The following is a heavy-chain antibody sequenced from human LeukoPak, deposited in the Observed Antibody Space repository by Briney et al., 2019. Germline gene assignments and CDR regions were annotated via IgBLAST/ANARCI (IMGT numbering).Heavy chain of an antibody. CDR1: GFTFSNYA. J-gene: IGHJ4*02. Sequence: GGSLRLSCAASGFTFSNYAMSWVRQAPGKGLEWVSAITGSGGNTYYADSVKGRVTISRNNSKNTLYLQMNSRRDEDTAVYYCAKWGYFDVLAGYYVPDFWGQGTLVTVSS. CDR3: AKWGYFDVLAGYYVPDF. D-gene: IGHD3-9*01. V-gene: IGHV3-23*01. CDR2: ITGSGGNT.